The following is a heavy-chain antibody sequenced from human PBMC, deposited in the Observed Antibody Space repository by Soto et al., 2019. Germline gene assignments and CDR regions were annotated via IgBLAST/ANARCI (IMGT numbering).Heavy chain of an antibody. CDR1: GFTFSNYG. Sequence: QVELVESGGGVVQPGGSLRLSCAASGFTFSNYGLHWVRQAPGKGLEWAAVISFDGSNKYYADALKGRFTVSRDNSKNTLYLEMTRLRTAVTAMYYCAICVREVEAAVVPGACWGQGTLVTVSP. J-gene: IGHJ4*02. D-gene: IGHD5-18*01. V-gene: IGHV3-30*03. CDR3: AICVREVEAAVVPGAC. CDR2: ISFDGSNK.